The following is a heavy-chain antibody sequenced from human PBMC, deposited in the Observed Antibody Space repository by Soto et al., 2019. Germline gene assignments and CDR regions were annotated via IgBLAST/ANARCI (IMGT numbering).Heavy chain of an antibody. CDR2: IIPFIGTA. V-gene: IGHV1-69*18. CDR3: ARVVMTTAPASYFYGMDV. J-gene: IGHJ6*02. CDR1: GGTISSYA. Sequence: QVQLVQSGAEVKKPGSSVTVSCKASGGTISSYAISWVRQAPGQGLEWMGRIIPFIGTANYAQKFQGRVTITADESTSTAYMELTSLRSEDTAVYYCARVVMTTAPASYFYGMDVWGQGTTVIVSS. D-gene: IGHD4-4*01.